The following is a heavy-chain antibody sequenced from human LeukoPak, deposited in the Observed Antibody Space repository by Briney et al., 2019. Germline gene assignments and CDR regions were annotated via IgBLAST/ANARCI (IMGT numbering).Heavy chain of an antibody. CDR3: AKDYLGINYYGSGSYYC. V-gene: IGHV3-30*02. J-gene: IGHJ4*02. CDR1: GFTFSSFG. D-gene: IGHD3-10*01. CDR2: IRYDGSNK. Sequence: GGSLRLSCAASGFTFSSFGMHWVRQAPGKGLEWVAFIRYDGSNKYYADSVKGRFTISIDNSKNTLYLQMNSLRAEDTAVYYCAKDYLGINYYGSGSYYCWGQGTLVTVSS.